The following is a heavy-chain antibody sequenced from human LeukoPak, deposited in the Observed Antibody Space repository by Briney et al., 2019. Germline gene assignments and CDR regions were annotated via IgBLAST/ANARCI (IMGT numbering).Heavy chain of an antibody. V-gene: IGHV3-23*01. CDR1: GFTFSSYA. CDR2: ISGYGDSK. J-gene: IGHJ4*02. Sequence: GGSLRLSCAASGFTFSSYAMSWVRQAPGKGLEWVSAISGYGDSKYYADSVKGRFTISRDNSKNTLSLQMNSLRAEDTAVYYCAKDGYAYYFHYWGQGTLVTVSS. D-gene: IGHD3-16*01. CDR3: AKDGYAYYFHY.